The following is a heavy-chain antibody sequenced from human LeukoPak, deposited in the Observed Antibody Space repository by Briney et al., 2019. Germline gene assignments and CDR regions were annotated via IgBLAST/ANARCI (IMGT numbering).Heavy chain of an antibody. D-gene: IGHD3-3*01. Sequence: GESLKISCKGSGYSFTSYWIGWVRQMPGKGLEWMGIIYPGDSERRYSPSFQGQVTMSVDKSINTACLQWNSLKASDTAMYYCARRTSATIFGVILKPPYWLDPWGQGTRVTVSS. V-gene: IGHV5-51*01. J-gene: IGHJ5*02. CDR3: ARRTSATIFGVILKPPYWLDP. CDR1: GYSFTSYW. CDR2: IYPGDSER.